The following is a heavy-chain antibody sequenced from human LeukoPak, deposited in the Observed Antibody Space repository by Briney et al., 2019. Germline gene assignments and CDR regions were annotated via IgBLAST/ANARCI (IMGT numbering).Heavy chain of an antibody. J-gene: IGHJ3*02. CDR3: TRDRLFHDAFDI. CDR1: GFTFSDYY. CDR2: VSSGSSTI. Sequence: GGSLRLSCAASGFTFSDYYMSWIRQAPGKALEWVSYVSSGSSTIYYADSVKGRFTVSRDNGKRSLYLHMNSLRAEDTAMYYCTRDRLFHDAFDIWGQGTMVTVSS. V-gene: IGHV3-11*04.